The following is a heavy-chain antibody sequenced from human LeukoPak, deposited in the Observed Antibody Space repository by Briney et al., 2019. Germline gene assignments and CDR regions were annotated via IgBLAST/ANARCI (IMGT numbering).Heavy chain of an antibody. V-gene: IGHV3-48*01. CDR3: ARTYDFGIGPPGDAFDN. CDR2: ISSSSSTI. CDR1: GFTVSSNY. Sequence: GGSLRLSCAVSGFTVSSNYMSWVRQAPGEGLEWVSYISSSSSTIYYADSVKGRFTISRDNAKNSLYLQLNSLRAEDTAVYYCARTYDFGIGPPGDAFDNWGQGTLVTVFS. J-gene: IGHJ3*02. D-gene: IGHD3-3*01.